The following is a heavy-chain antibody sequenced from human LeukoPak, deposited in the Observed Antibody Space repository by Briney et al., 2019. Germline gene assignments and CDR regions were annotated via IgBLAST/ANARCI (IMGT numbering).Heavy chain of an antibody. CDR3: ARASSGYTYGQYDY. V-gene: IGHV3-74*01. D-gene: IGHD5-18*01. CDR1: GFTFSTYW. Sequence: GGSLRLSCAASGFTFSTYWMHWVRQAPGKGLVWVSRINSDGSTTSYADSVKGRFTISRDNAKNSLYLQMNSLRAEDTAVYYCARASSGYTYGQYDYWVQGTLVTVSS. CDR2: INSDGSTT. J-gene: IGHJ4*02.